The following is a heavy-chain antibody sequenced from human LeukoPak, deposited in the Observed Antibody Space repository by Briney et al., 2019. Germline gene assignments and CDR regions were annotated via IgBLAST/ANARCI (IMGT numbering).Heavy chain of an antibody. CDR2: IRSKTNSYAT. J-gene: IGHJ4*02. D-gene: IGHD1-1*01. CDR3: TRYNVGFES. Sequence: GGSLRLSCAASGFTFSGSAMHWVRQASGHGMEWVGRIRSKTNSYATSYAASVKGRFALSRDDSKNTAYLQMNSLKTEDTAVYYCTRYNVGFESWGQGTLVTVSS. CDR1: GFTFSGSA. V-gene: IGHV3-73*01.